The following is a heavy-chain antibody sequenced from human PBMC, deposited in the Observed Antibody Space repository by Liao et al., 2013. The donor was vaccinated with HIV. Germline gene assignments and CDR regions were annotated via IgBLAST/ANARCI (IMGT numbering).Heavy chain of an antibody. D-gene: IGHD1/OR15-1a*01. CDR1: GGSISSYY. CDR3: ARNNRGLDY. V-gene: IGHV4-59*08. J-gene: IGHJ4*02. Sequence: QVQLQESGPGLVKPSETLSLTCTVSGGSISSYYWSWIRQPPGKGLEWIGYIYYSGSTNYNPSLKSRVTISVDTSKNQFSLKLSSVTAADTAVYYCARNNRGLDYWGQGTLVTVSS. CDR2: IYYSGST.